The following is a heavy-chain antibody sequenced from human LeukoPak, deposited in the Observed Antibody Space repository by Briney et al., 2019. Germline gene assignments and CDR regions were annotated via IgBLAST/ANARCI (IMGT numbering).Heavy chain of an antibody. V-gene: IGHV4-34*01. J-gene: IGHJ4*02. CDR1: GGSFSGYY. D-gene: IGHD6-13*01. Sequence: SETLSLTCAVYGGSFSGYYWSWIRQPPGKGLEWIGEINHMGSTNYNPSLKSRVTISVDKSKNQFSLKLSSVTAADTAVYYCARDLGRIAPDYWGQGTLVTVSS. CDR3: ARDLGRIAPDY. CDR2: INHMGST.